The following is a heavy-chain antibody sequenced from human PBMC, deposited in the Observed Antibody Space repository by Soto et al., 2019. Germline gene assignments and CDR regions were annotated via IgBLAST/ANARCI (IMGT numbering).Heavy chain of an antibody. D-gene: IGHD5-18*01. J-gene: IGHJ4*02. CDR1: GFTFSIYA. CDR2: ISGSGDRT. CDR3: AXVGGSGYSYRYPGYFEY. V-gene: IGHV3-23*01. Sequence: GSLRLSCAASGFTFSIYAMSWVRQAPGKGLEWVSGISGSGDRTYYADSVKGRFTISRDNSKNILYLQMNSLRAEDTAVYYCAXVGGSGYSYRYPGYFEYWGQGTLVTVSS.